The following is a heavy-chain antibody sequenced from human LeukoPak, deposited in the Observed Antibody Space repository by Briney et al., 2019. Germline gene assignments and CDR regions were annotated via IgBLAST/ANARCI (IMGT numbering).Heavy chain of an antibody. D-gene: IGHD3-10*01. V-gene: IGHV3-21*04. CDR1: GFTFSAYN. CDR2: ITTSSSYM. CDR3: AKDSRGGSYYYYMDV. Sequence: GALRLSCAASGFTFSAYNMNWVRRTPGKGLEWVSSITTSSSYMFYADSVRGRFTISRDNSKNTLYLQMNSLRAEDTAVYYCAKDSRGGSYYYYMDVWGKGTTVTVSS. J-gene: IGHJ6*03.